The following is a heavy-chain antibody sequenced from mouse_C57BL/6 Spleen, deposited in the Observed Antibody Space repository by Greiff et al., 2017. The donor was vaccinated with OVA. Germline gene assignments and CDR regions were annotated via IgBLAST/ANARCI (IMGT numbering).Heavy chain of an antibody. Sequence: QVQLKQSGAELVKPGASVKMSCKASGYTFTSYWITWVKQRPGQGLEWIGDIYPGSGSTNYNEKFKSKATLTVDTSSSTAYMQLSSLTSEDSVVYYCARLAYYSNYFDYWGQGTTLTVSS. CDR2: IYPGSGST. D-gene: IGHD2-5*01. J-gene: IGHJ2*01. CDR3: ARLAYYSNYFDY. V-gene: IGHV1-55*01. CDR1: GYTFTSYW.